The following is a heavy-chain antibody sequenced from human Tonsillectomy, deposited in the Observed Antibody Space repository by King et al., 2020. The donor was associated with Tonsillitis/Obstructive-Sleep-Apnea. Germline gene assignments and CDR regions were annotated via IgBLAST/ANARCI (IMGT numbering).Heavy chain of an antibody. D-gene: IGHD4-17*01. CDR2: INHSGST. V-gene: IGHV4-34*01. CDR1: GGSFSGYY. Sequence: VQLQQWGAGLLKPSETLSLTCAVYGGSFSGYYWSWIRQPPGKGLEWIGEINHSGSTNYNPSLKSRVTISVDTSKNQFSLRLSSVTAAATAVYYCARAPTVTTLDYWGQGTLVTVSS. J-gene: IGHJ4*02. CDR3: ARAPTVTTLDY.